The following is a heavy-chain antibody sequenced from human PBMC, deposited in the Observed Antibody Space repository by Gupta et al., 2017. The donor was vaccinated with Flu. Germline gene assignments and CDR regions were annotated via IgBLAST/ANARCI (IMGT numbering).Heavy chain of an antibody. V-gene: IGHV3-23*01. J-gene: IGHJ4*02. Sequence: EVQLLESGGGLVQPGGSLRLSCAASGFTFSSYAMSWVRQAPGKGLEWVSAISGSGGSTYYADSVKGRFTISRDNSKNTLYLQMNSLRTEDTAVYYCAKWGWSSGSPGVNYWGQGTLVTVSS. CDR3: AKWGWSSGSPGVNY. CDR1: GFTFSSYA. D-gene: IGHD6-19*01. CDR2: ISGSGGST.